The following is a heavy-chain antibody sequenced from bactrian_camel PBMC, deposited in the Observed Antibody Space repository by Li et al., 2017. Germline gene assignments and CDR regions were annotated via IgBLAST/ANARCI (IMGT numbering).Heavy chain of an antibody. CDR2: VYSDDSNT. CDR1: GPAHLKNC. V-gene: IGHV3-2*01. Sequence: HVQLVESGGGSVQAGGSLSLSCAVSGPAHLKNCMGWVRQAPGKGLEWVSSVYSDDSNTNYADSVKGRFTISRDNAKSTLYLQLSSLKTEDTAMYYCTTGFSAAAAYVGQGTQVTVS. D-gene: IGHD5*01. J-gene: IGHJ4*01.